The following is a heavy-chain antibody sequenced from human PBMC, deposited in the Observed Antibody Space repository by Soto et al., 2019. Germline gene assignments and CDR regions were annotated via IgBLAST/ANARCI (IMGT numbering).Heavy chain of an antibody. V-gene: IGHV1-3*01. D-gene: IGHD6-19*01. Sequence: ASVKVSCKASGYTFTTYPMHWVRQAPGQRLEWMGWINAGNGNTKYSQNFQGRVTITRDTSASTAYMELSSLRSEDTAVYYCARDNSGWIDYWGQGPLVTVSS. J-gene: IGHJ4*02. CDR2: INAGNGNT. CDR3: ARDNSGWIDY. CDR1: GYTFTTYP.